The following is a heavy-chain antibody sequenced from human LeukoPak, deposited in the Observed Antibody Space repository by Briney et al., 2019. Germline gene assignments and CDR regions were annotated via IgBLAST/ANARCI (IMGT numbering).Heavy chain of an antibody. CDR3: AKGSMVRGFDY. D-gene: IGHD3-10*01. J-gene: IGHJ4*02. CDR2: ISSSGGST. V-gene: IGHV3-23*01. CDR1: RFTFSSYG. Sequence: PGGSLRLSCAASRFTFSSYGVSWVRQAPGKGLEWVSGISSSGGSTYYADSVKGRFTISRDNSRNTLYLQMNSLRAEDTAVYYCAKGSMVRGFDYWGQGTLVTVSS.